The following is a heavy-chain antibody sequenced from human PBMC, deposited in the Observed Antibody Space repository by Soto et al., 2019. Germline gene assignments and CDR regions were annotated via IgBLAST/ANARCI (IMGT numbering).Heavy chain of an antibody. CDR3: ASSGLSNGRAPPAA. J-gene: IGHJ4*02. D-gene: IGHD6-13*01. CDR2: ISAGNGNT. Sequence: ASVKVSCKASGYTFTSYGISWVRQAPGQGLEWMGWISAGNGNTNYSQKFQGRVTITRDTSASTAYMELSSLRSEDTAVYYCASSGLSNGRAPPAAWGQGTLVTVSS. V-gene: IGHV1-18*01. CDR1: GYTFTSYG.